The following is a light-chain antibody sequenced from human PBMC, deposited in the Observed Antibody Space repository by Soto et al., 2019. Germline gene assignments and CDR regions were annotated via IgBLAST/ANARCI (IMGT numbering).Light chain of an antibody. CDR2: EVS. CDR3: CSFTNTITLYA. CDR1: SSDVGGYNY. V-gene: IGLV2-14*01. J-gene: IGLJ1*01. Sequence: QSALTQPASVSGSPGQSITISCTGTSSDVGGYNYVSWFQHHPGKAPKLIIYEVSYRPSGVSNRFSGSKSGNTASLTISGLQAEEEADYYCCSFTNTITLYAFGTGTKGTVL.